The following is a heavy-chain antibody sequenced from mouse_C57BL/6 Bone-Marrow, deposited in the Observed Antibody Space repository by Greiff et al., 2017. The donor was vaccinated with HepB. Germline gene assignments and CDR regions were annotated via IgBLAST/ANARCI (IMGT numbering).Heavy chain of an antibody. Sequence: VQLQQSGAELVRPGASVKLSCKASGYTFTDYYINWVKQRPGQGLEWIARIYPGSGNTYYNEKFKGKATLTAEKSSSTAYMQLSSLTSEDSAVYFCARWGHYYGSSLDYWGQGTTLTVSS. J-gene: IGHJ2*01. V-gene: IGHV1-76*01. CDR1: GYTFTDYY. D-gene: IGHD1-1*01. CDR2: IYPGSGNT. CDR3: ARWGHYYGSSLDY.